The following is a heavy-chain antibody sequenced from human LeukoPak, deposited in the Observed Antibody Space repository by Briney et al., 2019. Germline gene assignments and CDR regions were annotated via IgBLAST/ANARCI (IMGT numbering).Heavy chain of an antibody. CDR1: GGSISSYY. J-gene: IGHJ4*02. V-gene: IGHV4-59*01. Sequence: SETLSLTCTVSGGSISSYYWSWIRQPPGKGLEWIGYIYYSGSTNYNPSLKSRVTIPVDTSKNQFSLKLSSVTAADTAVYYCARFYDSSGFDYWGQGTLVTVSS. CDR3: ARFYDSSGFDY. D-gene: IGHD3-22*01. CDR2: IYYSGST.